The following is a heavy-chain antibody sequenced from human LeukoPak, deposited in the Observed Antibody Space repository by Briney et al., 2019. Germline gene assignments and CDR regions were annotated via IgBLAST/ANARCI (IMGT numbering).Heavy chain of an antibody. CDR3: ARGASYYDSSGYSWAFDI. D-gene: IGHD3-22*01. J-gene: IGHJ3*02. CDR2: IYYSGST. CDR1: GGSISSYY. Sequence: SETLSLTCTVSGGSISSYYWSWIRQPPGKGLEWIGYIYYSGSTNYNPSLKSRVTISVDTSKNQFSLKLSSVTAADTAVYYCARGASYYDSSGYSWAFDIWGQGTMVTVSS. V-gene: IGHV4-59*01.